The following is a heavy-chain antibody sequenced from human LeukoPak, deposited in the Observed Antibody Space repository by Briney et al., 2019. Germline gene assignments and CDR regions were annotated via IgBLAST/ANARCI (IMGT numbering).Heavy chain of an antibody. CDR2: IWYDGSNK. D-gene: IGHD2-2*01. CDR3: AIGYCSITTCYALDY. V-gene: IGHV3-33*01. J-gene: IGHJ4*02. Sequence: GRSLRLSCAASGITFSTYGMHWVRPAAGKGLEWVALIWYDGSNKYYADYVKGRFTIPRDNSKNTLYLQMNSLRAEDTAVYYCAIGYCSITTCYALDYWGQGTLVTVSS. CDR1: GITFSTYG.